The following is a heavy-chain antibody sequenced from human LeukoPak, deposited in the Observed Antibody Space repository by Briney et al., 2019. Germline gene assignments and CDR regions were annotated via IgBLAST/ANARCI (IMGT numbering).Heavy chain of an antibody. J-gene: IGHJ4*02. V-gene: IGHV4-34*01. CDR1: GGSFSGYY. Sequence: SETLSLTCAVYGGSFSGYYWSWIRQPPGKGLEWIGEINHSGSTNYNPSLKSRVTISVDTSKNQFSLKLSSVTAADTAVYYCARPHPGGIAAYDYWGQGTLVTVSS. CDR2: INHSGST. D-gene: IGHD6-13*01. CDR3: ARPHPGGIAAYDY.